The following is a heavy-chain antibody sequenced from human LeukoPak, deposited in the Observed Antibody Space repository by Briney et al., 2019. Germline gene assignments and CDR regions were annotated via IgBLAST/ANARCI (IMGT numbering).Heavy chain of an antibody. CDR2: ISGSGGST. CDR3: AKDRITIFGVADAFDI. J-gene: IGHJ3*02. Sequence: GGSLRLSCAASGFTFSSYAMSWVRQAPGKGLEWVSAISGSGGSTYYADSVKGRFTISRDNSKNTLYLQMNSLRAEDTAVYYCAKDRITIFGVADAFDIWGQGTMVTVSS. D-gene: IGHD3-3*01. CDR1: GFTFSSYA. V-gene: IGHV3-23*01.